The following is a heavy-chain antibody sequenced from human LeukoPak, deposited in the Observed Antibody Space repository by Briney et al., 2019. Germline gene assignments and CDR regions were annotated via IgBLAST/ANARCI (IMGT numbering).Heavy chain of an antibody. Sequence: GGSLRLSCAASGFTVSSNYMSWVRPAPGKGLEWVSVIYSGGSTYYADSVKGRFTISRDNSKNTLYLQMNSLRAEDTAVYYCARVQYYYDSSGYHNWFDPWGQGTLVTVSS. CDR1: GFTVSSNY. V-gene: IGHV3-53*01. J-gene: IGHJ5*02. D-gene: IGHD3-22*01. CDR2: IYSGGST. CDR3: ARVQYYYDSSGYHNWFDP.